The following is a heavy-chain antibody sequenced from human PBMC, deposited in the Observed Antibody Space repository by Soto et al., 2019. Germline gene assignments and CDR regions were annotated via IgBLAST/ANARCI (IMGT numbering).Heavy chain of an antibody. CDR3: ARVGVFIVVVPAAIGPTYFDY. Sequence: GASVKVSCKASGYTFTSYGISWVRQAPGQGLEWMGWISAYNGNTNYAQKLQGRVTMTTDTSTSTAYMELRSLRSDDTAVYYCARVGVFIVVVPAAIGPTYFDYWGQGTLVTVSS. D-gene: IGHD2-2*02. J-gene: IGHJ4*02. CDR1: GYTFTSYG. V-gene: IGHV1-18*01. CDR2: ISAYNGNT.